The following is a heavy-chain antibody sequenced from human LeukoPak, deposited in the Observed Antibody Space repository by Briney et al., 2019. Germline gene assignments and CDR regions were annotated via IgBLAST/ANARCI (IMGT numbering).Heavy chain of an antibody. Sequence: GGSLRLSCAASGFTFGTSAMSWVRQAPGKGPEWVSTFGRSGSDTYYSDSVKGRFTIFRDNSMSTVSLQMNSLRAEDTAVYYCAKEQDNQLLLSHFDYWGQGTLVTVSS. CDR1: GFTFGTSA. D-gene: IGHD2-2*01. V-gene: IGHV3-23*01. CDR3: AKEQDNQLLLSHFDY. J-gene: IGHJ4*02. CDR2: FGRSGSDT.